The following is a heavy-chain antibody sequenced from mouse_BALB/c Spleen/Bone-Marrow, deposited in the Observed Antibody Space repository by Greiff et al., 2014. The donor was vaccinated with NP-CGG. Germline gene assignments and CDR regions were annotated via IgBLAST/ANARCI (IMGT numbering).Heavy chain of an antibody. J-gene: IGHJ2*01. D-gene: IGHD1-2*01. CDR1: GYTFTSSW. CDR3: ASGATALDY. V-gene: IGHV1S130*01. Sequence: QVQLQQSGSVLVRPGASVKLSCKASGYTFTSSWMHWAKQRPGQGLEWIGEIHPNSGNTNYNEKFKGKATLTVDTSSSTAYVDLSSLTSEDSAVYYCASGATALDYWGQGTTLTVSS. CDR2: IHPNSGNT.